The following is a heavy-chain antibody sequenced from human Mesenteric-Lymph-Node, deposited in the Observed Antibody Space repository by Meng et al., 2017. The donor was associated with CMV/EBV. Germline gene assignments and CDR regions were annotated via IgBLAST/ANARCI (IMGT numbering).Heavy chain of an antibody. D-gene: IGHD1-26*01. CDR1: GGSFSNYY. V-gene: IGHV4-34*01. Sequence: SETLSLTCAVYGGSFSNYYWTWIRQPPGKGLEWIGEINHRGSTNYSPSLKSRVTISLDTSKTQFSLKVNSVTAADTAVYYCAREIIFGGSYADSWGQGTLGTVSS. CDR2: INHRGST. J-gene: IGHJ4*02. CDR3: AREIIFGGSYADS.